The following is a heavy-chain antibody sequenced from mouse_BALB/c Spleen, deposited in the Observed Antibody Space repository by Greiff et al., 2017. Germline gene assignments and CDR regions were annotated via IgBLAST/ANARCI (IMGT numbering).Heavy chain of an antibody. CDR3: ARRGGNYRLYAMDY. Sequence: QVQLKESGAELVRPGTSVKISCKASGYTFTNYWLGWVKQRPGHGLEWIGDIYPGGGYTNYNEKFKGKATLTADTSSSTAYMQLSSLTSEDSAVYFCARRGGNYRLYAMDYWGQGTSVTVSS. J-gene: IGHJ4*01. CDR1: GYTFTNYW. CDR2: IYPGGGYT. V-gene: IGHV1-63*02. D-gene: IGHD2-1*01.